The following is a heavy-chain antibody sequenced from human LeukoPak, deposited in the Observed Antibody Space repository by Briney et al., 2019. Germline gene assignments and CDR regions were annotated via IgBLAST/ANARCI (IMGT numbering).Heavy chain of an antibody. CDR2: IYYSGST. D-gene: IGHD3-22*01. J-gene: IGHJ3*02. CDR1: GGSFSAYY. CDR3: ARARNYYDSSDYYYEGDAFDI. Sequence: SETLSLTCAVYGGSFSAYYWTWIRQTPGKGLECIGFIYYSGSTNYNPSLKSRVTISVDTSKNQFSLKLSSVTAADTAVYYCARARNYYDSSDYYYEGDAFDIWGQGTMVTVSS. V-gene: IGHV4-59*01.